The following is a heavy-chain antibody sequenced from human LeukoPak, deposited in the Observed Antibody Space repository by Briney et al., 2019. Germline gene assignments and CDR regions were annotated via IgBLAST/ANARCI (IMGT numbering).Heavy chain of an antibody. CDR1: GYSISSAYF. CDR2: IYYSGST. J-gene: IGHJ4*02. V-gene: IGHV4-38-2*02. CDR3: ARDGVVTMELDY. Sequence: SETLSLTCTVSGYSISSAYFWGWIRQPPGKGLEWIGYIYYSGSTNYNPSLKSRVTISVDTSRNQFSLNLRSVTAADTAVYYCARDGVVTMELDYWGQGTLVTVSS. D-gene: IGHD3-3*01.